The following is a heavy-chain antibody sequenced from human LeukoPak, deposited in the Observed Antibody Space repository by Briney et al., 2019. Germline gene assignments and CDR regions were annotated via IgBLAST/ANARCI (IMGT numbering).Heavy chain of an antibody. CDR2: ISGGGGST. D-gene: IGHD2-8*02. J-gene: IGHJ4*02. V-gene: IGHV3-23*01. CDR1: GFIFSNYA. CDR3: ASYLYWWSDLGY. Sequence: GGSLRLSCAASGFIFSNYAMSWVRQAPGKGLEWVSAISGGGGSTYYADSVKGRFTISRDNAKNSLYLQMNSLRVEDTAVYYCASYLYWWSDLGYWGQGTLVTVSS.